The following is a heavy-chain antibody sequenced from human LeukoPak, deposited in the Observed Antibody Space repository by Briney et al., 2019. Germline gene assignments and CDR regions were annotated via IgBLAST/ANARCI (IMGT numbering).Heavy chain of an antibody. CDR1: GGSISSYD. CDR3: ARQYSSLSSYDY. J-gene: IGHJ4*02. Sequence: PSEILSLTCTVSGGSISSYDWSWIRPPAGKGLEWIGRIYSSGSTNYNPSLKSRVTMSVDTSKNQVSLKLSSVTAADTAVYYCARQYSSLSSYDYWGQGTLVTVS. D-gene: IGHD6-19*01. V-gene: IGHV4-4*07. CDR2: IYSSGST.